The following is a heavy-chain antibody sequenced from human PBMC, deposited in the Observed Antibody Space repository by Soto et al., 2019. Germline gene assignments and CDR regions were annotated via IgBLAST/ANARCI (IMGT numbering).Heavy chain of an antibody. J-gene: IGHJ4*02. CDR3: ARDLMPNDRGLGDLAY. CDR1: GFTFNKYS. CDR2: ITSKTGDQ. Sequence: EVRLVESGGGLVKPGGSLRLSCAASGFTFNKYSMNWVRQAPGKGLEWVSSITSKTGDQYYADSVKGRFIISRDNTKKSLSLQVTSLRDEDTAVYYCARDLMPNDRGLGDLAYWGQGTLGTVSS. D-gene: IGHD3-22*01. V-gene: IGHV3-21*01.